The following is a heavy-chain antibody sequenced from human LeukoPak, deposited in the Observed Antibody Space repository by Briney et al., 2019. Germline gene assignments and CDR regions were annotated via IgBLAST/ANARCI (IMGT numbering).Heavy chain of an antibody. V-gene: IGHV1-18*01. J-gene: IGHJ4*02. CDR1: GYTFTSYV. Sequence: ASVKVSCKASGYTFTSYVISWVRQAPGQGLEWMGWISAYNGNTNYAQKLQGRVTMTTDTSTSTAYMELRSLRSDDTAVYYCAREDPHYYDSSGLFDYWGQGTLVTVSS. CDR2: ISAYNGNT. D-gene: IGHD3-22*01. CDR3: AREDPHYYDSSGLFDY.